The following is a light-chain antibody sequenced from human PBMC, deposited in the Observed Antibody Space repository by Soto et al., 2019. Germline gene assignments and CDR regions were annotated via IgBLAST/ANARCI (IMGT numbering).Light chain of an antibody. Sequence: DLQMTSSPSTLSASVPDRXVMNCRASQSISSWLAWQQQKPGKAPKLLIYDASSLEGRVPSRFSGRGSGTEFTLTISSLQPDDFATYYCQQYNSYWTFGQGTKVDIK. CDR2: DAS. CDR3: QQYNSYWT. J-gene: IGKJ1*01. CDR1: QSISSW. V-gene: IGKV1-5*01.